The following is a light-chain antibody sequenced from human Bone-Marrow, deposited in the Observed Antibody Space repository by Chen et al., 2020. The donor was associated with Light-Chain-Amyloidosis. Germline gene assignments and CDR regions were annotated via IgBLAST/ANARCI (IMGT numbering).Light chain of an antibody. J-gene: IGLJ1*01. V-gene: IGLV3-21*04. CDR3: QVWDRSSDHFV. CDR2: YDR. Sequence: SFVLPQPPSASVATGQAASIACGGDNIGGKTVHLYQQKSGQDPVRVIFYDRDRPSGVPERFSGSNSGNLATLTISGVEAGDEGDYYCQVWDRSSDHFVFGTGTKVSVL. CDR1: NIGGKT.